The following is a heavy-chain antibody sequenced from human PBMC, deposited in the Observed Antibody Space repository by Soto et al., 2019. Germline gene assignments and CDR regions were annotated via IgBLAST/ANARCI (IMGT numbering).Heavy chain of an antibody. CDR1: GGSISSYY. D-gene: IGHD2-15*01. CDR2: IYTSGST. CDR3: ARDIVVVVAANYYCYGMDV. V-gene: IGHV4-4*07. J-gene: IGHJ6*02. Sequence: QVQLQESGPGLVKPSETLSLTCTVSGGSISSYYWSWIRQPAGKGLEWIGRIYTSGSTNYNPSLKSRVTMSVDTSKNQFSLTLSSVTAAGTAVYYCARDIVVVVAANYYCYGMDVWGQGTTVTVSS.